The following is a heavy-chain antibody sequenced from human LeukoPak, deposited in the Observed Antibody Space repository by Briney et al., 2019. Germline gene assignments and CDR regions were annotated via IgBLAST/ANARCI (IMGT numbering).Heavy chain of an antibody. CDR2: IRYDRSNK. V-gene: IGHV3-30*02. CDR1: GFTFSNYG. Sequence: GGSLRLSCAASGFTFSNYGMYWVRQAPGKGLGWLAFIRYDRSNKNYADSVKGRFTISRDNSKNTLHLQMNSLRAEDTAVYYCAKGKGDFWSGYYTGIAFDVWGQGTMVTVSS. J-gene: IGHJ3*01. CDR3: AKGKGDFWSGYYTGIAFDV. D-gene: IGHD3-3*01.